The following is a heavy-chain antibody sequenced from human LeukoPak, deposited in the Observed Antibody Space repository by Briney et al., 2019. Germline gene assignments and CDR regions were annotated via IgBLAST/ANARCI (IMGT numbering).Heavy chain of an antibody. D-gene: IGHD1-20*01. CDR1: GFTFSSYA. V-gene: IGHV3-23*01. J-gene: IGHJ4*02. Sequence: GGSLRLSCAASGFTFSSYAMSWVRQAPGKGLEWVSAISGSGGSTYYADSVKGRFTISRDNSKNTLYLQMNSLRAEDTAVYYCAKDYRRGITGTTNYFDYWGQRTLVTVSS. CDR3: AKDYRRGITGTTNYFDY. CDR2: ISGSGGST.